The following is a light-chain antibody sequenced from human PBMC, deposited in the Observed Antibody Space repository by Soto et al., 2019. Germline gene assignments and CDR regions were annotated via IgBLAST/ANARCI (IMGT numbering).Light chain of an antibody. CDR2: LDRYEGY. J-gene: IGLJ2*01. CDR3: ETWDSNTRI. CDR1: SGHRTYI. V-gene: IGLV4-60*03. Sequence: QAVVTQSSSASASLGSSVKLTCTLSSGHRTYIIAWHQQQPGKAPRYLMRLDRYEGYNKGSGVPDRFSGSSSGADRYLTISNLQSEDEADYYCETWDSNTRIFGGGTKVTVL.